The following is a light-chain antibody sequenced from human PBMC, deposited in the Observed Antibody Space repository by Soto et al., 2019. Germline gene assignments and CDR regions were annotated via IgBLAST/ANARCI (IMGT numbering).Light chain of an antibody. J-gene: IGKJ2*01. CDR3: QQYDSPPPYS. Sequence: EVVLTQSPGTLSLSPGERATLSCRASQSVSNNYLAWYQQKPGQGPRLLIFGSSDRATGIPDRFSGSGSGTDCTLTISRLEPEDFAVYYCQQYDSPPPYSFGRGTKLEIK. CDR2: GSS. V-gene: IGKV3-20*01. CDR1: QSVSNNY.